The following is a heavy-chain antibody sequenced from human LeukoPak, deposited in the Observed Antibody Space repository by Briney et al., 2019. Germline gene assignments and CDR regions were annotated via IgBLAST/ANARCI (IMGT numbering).Heavy chain of an antibody. V-gene: IGHV3-30*18. CDR2: ISYDGSNK. CDR1: GFTSSSYG. Sequence: GGSLRLSCAASGFTSSSYGMHWVRQAPGKGLEWVAVISYDGSNKYYADSVKGRFTISRDNSKNTLYLQMNSLRAEDTAVYYCAKPMVRGVIYYYMDVWGKGTTVTVSS. CDR3: AKPMVRGVIYYYMDV. J-gene: IGHJ6*03. D-gene: IGHD3-10*01.